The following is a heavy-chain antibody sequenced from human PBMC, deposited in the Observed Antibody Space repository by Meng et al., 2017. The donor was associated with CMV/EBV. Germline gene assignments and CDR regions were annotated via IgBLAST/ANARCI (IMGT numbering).Heavy chain of an antibody. CDR2: IYSGGST. D-gene: IGHD3-22*01. CDR3: ATTASSGYYYYFNY. CDR1: GFTVSSNY. V-gene: IGHV3-53*01. J-gene: IGHJ4*02. Sequence: GGSLRLSCAASGFTVSSNYMSWVRQAPGKGLEWVSVIYSGGSTYYADSVKGRFTISRDNSKNTLYLQMNRLRAEDTAVYYCATTASSGYYYYFNYWGQGTLVTVSS.